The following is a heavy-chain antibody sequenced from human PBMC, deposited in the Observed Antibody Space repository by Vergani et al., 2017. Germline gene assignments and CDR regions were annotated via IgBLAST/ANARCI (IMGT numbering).Heavy chain of an antibody. CDR2: IIPIFGTA. Sequence: QVQLVQSGAEVKKPGSSVKVSCKASGGTFSSYAISWVRQAPGQGLEWMGGIIPIFGTANYAQKVQGRVTITADESTSTAYMELSSLRSEDTAVYYCARPQVATYYYDSSGYYDAFDIWGQGTMVTVSS. D-gene: IGHD3-22*01. J-gene: IGHJ3*02. CDR1: GGTFSSYA. V-gene: IGHV1-69*01. CDR3: ARPQVATYYYDSSGYYDAFDI.